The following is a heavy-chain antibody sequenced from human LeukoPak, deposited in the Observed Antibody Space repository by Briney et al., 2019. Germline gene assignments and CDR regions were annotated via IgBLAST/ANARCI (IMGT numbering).Heavy chain of an antibody. D-gene: IGHD3-10*01. CDR2: IYTSGST. V-gene: IGHV4-61*02. CDR1: GGSISSGTYY. Sequence: SETLSLTCTVSGGSISSGTYYWNWIRQPAGKGLEWIGRIYTSGSTNYNPSLKSRVTISVDTSKNQFSLKLNSVTAADTAVYYCAREGLNMVRGVIPKEAWGWFDPWGQGTLVTVSS. CDR3: AREGLNMVRGVIPKEAWGWFDP. J-gene: IGHJ5*02.